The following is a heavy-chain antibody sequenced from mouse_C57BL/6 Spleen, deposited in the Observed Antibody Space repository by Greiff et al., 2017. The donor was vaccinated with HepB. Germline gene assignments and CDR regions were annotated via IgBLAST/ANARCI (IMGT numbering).Heavy chain of an antibody. CDR2: IHPNSGST. V-gene: IGHV1-64*01. J-gene: IGHJ1*03. CDR1: GYTFTSYW. Sequence: VQLQQSGAELVKPGASVKLSCKASGYTFTSYWMHWVKQRPGQGLEWIGMIHPNSGSTNYNEKFKSKATLTVDKSSSTAYMQLSSLTSEDSAVYYCARYGTRRDWYFDVWGTGTTVTVSS. CDR3: ARYGTRRDWYFDV. D-gene: IGHD2-1*01.